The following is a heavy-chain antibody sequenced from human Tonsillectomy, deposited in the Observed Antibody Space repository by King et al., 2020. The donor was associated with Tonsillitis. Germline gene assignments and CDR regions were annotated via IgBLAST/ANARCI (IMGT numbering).Heavy chain of an antibody. CDR1: GFTFDDHG. CDR3: ASFSGT. V-gene: IGHV3-20*04. D-gene: IGHD3-10*01. J-gene: IGHJ5*02. CDR2: ITWNGDTT. Sequence: VQLVESGGRVVRPGGSLRLSCVASGFTFDDHGMSWVRQAPGKGLEWVSSITWNGDTTGYADSLKGRFTISRDNAKNSLYLQMKSLRVEDTALYYCASFSGTWGQGTLVTVSS.